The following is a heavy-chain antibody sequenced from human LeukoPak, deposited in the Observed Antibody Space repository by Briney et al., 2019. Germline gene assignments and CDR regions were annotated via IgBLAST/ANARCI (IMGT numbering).Heavy chain of an antibody. V-gene: IGHV3-7*01. J-gene: IGHJ4*02. CDR2: IKQDGSEK. D-gene: IGHD5-18*01. Sequence: GGSLILSFAAPGFTFSSYWMSWVRQAPGKGLEWVANIKQDGSEKYYVDSVNGRFTISIDNAKNSLYLQMNSLRAEDTAVYYCARGAAMVDYWGQGTLVTVSS. CDR1: GFTFSSYW. CDR3: ARGAAMVDY.